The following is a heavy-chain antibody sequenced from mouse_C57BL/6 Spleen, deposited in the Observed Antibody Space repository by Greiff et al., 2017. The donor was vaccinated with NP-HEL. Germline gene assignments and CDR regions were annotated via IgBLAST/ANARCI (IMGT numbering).Heavy chain of an antibody. V-gene: IGHV1-42*01. CDR2: INPSTGGT. Sequence: EVQLQQSGPELVKPGASVKISCKASGYSFTGYYMNWVKQSPEKSLEWIGEINPSTGGTTYNQKFKAKATLTVDKSSSTAYMQLKSLTSEDSAVYYCARGRLGRAYWYFDVWGTGTTVTVSS. D-gene: IGHD4-1*01. J-gene: IGHJ1*03. CDR1: GYSFTGYY. CDR3: ARGRLGRAYWYFDV.